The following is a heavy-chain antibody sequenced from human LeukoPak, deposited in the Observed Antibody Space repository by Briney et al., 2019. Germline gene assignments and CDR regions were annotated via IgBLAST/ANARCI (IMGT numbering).Heavy chain of an antibody. CDR2: ISYDGSNK. J-gene: IGHJ4*02. Sequence: PGGSLRLSCAASGFTFSSYGMHWVRQAPGKGLEWVAVISYDGSNKYYADSVKGRFTISRDNSKNTLHLQMNSLRAEDTAVYYCAKLTTGTTPIDYWGQGTLVTVSS. V-gene: IGHV3-30*18. CDR1: GFTFSSYG. CDR3: AKLTTGTTPIDY. D-gene: IGHD1-1*01.